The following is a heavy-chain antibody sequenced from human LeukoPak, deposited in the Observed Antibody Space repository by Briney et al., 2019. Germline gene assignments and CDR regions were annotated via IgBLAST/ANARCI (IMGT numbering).Heavy chain of an antibody. CDR3: ARFLVVPAAIYYYYYGMDV. CDR1: GFTFSSYG. V-gene: IGHV3-33*01. CDR2: IWYDGSNK. D-gene: IGHD2-2*01. Sequence: GRSLRLSCAASGFTFSSYGMHWVRQAPGEGLEWVAVIWYDGSNKYYADSVKGRFTISRDNSKNTLYLQMNSLRAEDTAVYYCARFLVVPAAIYYYYYGMDVWGQGTTVTVSS. J-gene: IGHJ6*02.